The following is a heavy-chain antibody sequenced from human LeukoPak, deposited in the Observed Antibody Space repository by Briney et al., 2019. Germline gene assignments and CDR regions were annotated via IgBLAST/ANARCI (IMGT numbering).Heavy chain of an antibody. J-gene: IGHJ4*02. Sequence: ASVTVSFTASGYTFINYGITWMRQAPGQGLEWMGWISAYNSAYNGNTHYAQKLQGRVTMTTDTSTNTGYMELRSLRSDDTAVYYCAREYGSGSYTGIDYWGQGTLVTV. CDR1: GYTFINYG. V-gene: IGHV1-18*01. D-gene: IGHD3-10*01. CDR2: ISAYNSAYNGNT. CDR3: AREYGSGSYTGIDY.